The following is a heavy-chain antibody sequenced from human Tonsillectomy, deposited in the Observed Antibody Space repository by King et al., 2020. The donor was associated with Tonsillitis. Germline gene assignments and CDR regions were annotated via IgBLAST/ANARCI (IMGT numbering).Heavy chain of an antibody. Sequence: EVQLVESGGGLVQPGGSLRLSCAASGFTFSSYWMHWVRQAPGKGLVWVSRINSDGSSTSYADSVKGRFTTSRDNAKNTLYLQMNSLRAEDTAVYYCARGGRSGRAPFDYWGQGTLVTVSS. CDR3: ARGGRSGRAPFDY. V-gene: IGHV3-74*01. CDR2: INSDGSST. CDR1: GFTFSSYW. D-gene: IGHD3-3*01. J-gene: IGHJ4*02.